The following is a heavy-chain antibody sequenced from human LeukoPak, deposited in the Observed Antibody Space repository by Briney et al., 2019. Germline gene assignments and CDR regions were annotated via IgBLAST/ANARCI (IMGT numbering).Heavy chain of an antibody. CDR3: ARGDRIVGAQDY. V-gene: IGHV4-38-2*01. J-gene: IGHJ4*02. CDR1: GHSISSGYY. D-gene: IGHD1-26*01. CDR2: IYTSGST. Sequence: PSETLSLTCAVSGHSISSGYYWGWIRQPPGKGLEWIGRIYTSGSTNYNPSLKSRVTMSVDTSKNQFSLKLSSVTAADTAVYYCARGDRIVGAQDYWGQGTLVTVSS.